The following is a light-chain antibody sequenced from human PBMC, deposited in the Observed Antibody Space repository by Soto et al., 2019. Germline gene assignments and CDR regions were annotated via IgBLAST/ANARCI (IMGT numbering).Light chain of an antibody. J-gene: IGLJ2*01. V-gene: IGLV2-8*01. CDR2: EVS. CDR1: SRDVGGYNY. CDR3: SSYAGNYNLV. Sequence: QSALTQPASVSGSPGQSITISCTGTSRDVGGYNYVSWYQHHPGKAPKLMIYEVSKRPSGVPDRFSGSKSGNTASLTVSGLQAEDEADYFCSSYAGNYNLVFGGGTKLTVL.